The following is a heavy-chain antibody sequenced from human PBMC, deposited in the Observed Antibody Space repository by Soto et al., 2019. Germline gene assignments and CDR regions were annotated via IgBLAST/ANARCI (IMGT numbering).Heavy chain of an antibody. CDR1: GFTFDDYA. CDR2: ISWNSGSI. CDR3: AKGYSSGWYNFGPLRGVGYFDY. V-gene: IGHV3-9*01. Sequence: GGSLRLSCAASGFTFDDYAMHWVRQAPGKGLEWVSGISWNSGSIGYADSVKGRFTISRDNAKNSLYLQMNSLRAEDTALYYCAKGYSSGWYNFGPLRGVGYFDYWGQGTLVTVSS. D-gene: IGHD6-19*01. J-gene: IGHJ4*02.